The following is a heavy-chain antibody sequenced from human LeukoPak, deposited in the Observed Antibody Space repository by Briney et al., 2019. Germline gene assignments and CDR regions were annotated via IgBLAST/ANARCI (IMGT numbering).Heavy chain of an antibody. D-gene: IGHD5-24*01. CDR1: GYTFTSYD. V-gene: IGHV1-8*01. CDR3: ARRDGYKSNVAFDI. Sequence: SVKVSCKASGYTFTSYDINWVRQATGQGLEWMGWMNPNSGNTGYAQKFQGRVTITADKSTSTAYMELSSLRSEDTAVYYCARRDGYKSNVAFDIWGQGTMVTVSS. J-gene: IGHJ3*02. CDR2: MNPNSGNT.